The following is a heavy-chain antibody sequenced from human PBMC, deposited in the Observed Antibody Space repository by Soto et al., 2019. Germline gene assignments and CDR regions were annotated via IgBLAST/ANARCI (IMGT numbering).Heavy chain of an antibody. J-gene: IGHJ4*02. CDR3: ARVRGIPADADY. CDR1: GYTFTTSG. V-gene: IGHV1-18*01. CDR2: ISAYNGNT. D-gene: IGHD2-2*01. Sequence: QVQLVQPGAEVRKPGASVKVSCKASGYTFTTSGISWVRQAPGQGLEWMAMISAYNGNTNYAQKFQGRVTLTTDTPTSTAYMELRSLKSDDTVTYYCARVRGIPADADYWGQGSLVTVSS.